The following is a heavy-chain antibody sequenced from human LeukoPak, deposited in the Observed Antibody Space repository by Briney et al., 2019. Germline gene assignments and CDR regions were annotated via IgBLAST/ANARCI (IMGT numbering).Heavy chain of an antibody. CDR3: ARDISLDSSGWYVYYYYGMDV. CDR1: GGTFSSYA. V-gene: IGHV1-69*05. J-gene: IGHJ6*02. Sequence: SVKVSCKASGGTFSSYAISWVRQAPGQGLEWMGGIIPIFGTANYAQKLQGRVTMTTDTSTSTAYMELRSLRSDDTAVYYCARDISLDSSGWYVYYYYGMDVWGQGTTVTVSS. D-gene: IGHD6-19*01. CDR2: IIPIFGTA.